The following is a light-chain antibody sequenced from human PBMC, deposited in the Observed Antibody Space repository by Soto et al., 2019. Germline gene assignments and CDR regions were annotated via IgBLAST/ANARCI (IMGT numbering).Light chain of an antibody. CDR1: QSVSSY. J-gene: IGKJ5*01. Sequence: EIVLTQSPATLSLSPGERATLSCRASQSVSSYLAWYQQKPGQAPRLLISGASSMATGIPDRFSGSGSATDFTLTISRLEPEDFALYYCQHYGRSPITFGQGTRLEIK. V-gene: IGKV3-20*01. CDR2: GAS. CDR3: QHYGRSPIT.